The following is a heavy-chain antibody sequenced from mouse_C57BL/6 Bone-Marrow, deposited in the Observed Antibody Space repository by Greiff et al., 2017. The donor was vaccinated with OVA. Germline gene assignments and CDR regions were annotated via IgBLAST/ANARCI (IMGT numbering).Heavy chain of an antibody. CDR3: TTCYEAMDY. V-gene: IGHV14-4*01. Sequence: VQLQQSGAELVRPGASVKLSCTASGFNIKDDYMHWVKQRPEQGLEWIGWLDPENGDTEYASKFQGKATITADTSSNTAYLQLSSLTSEDTAVYYCTTCYEAMDYWGQGTSVTVSS. J-gene: IGHJ4*01. D-gene: IGHD2-3*01. CDR2: LDPENGDT. CDR1: GFNIKDDY.